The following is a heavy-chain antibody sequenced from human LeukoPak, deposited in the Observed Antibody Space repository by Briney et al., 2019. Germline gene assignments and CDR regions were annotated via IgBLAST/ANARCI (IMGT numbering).Heavy chain of an antibody. V-gene: IGHV3-33*06. D-gene: IGHD3-9*01. Sequence: GGPLRLSCAASGFTFSSYGMHCVRQAPGKGLEWVAAIWYDGSNKYYADSVKGRFTISRDNSKNTLYLQMNSLRAEDTAVYYCAKDRGALLRYFDSFDYWGQGDLVTVSS. CDR1: GFTFSSYG. CDR2: IWYDGSNK. CDR3: AKDRGALLRYFDSFDY. J-gene: IGHJ4*02.